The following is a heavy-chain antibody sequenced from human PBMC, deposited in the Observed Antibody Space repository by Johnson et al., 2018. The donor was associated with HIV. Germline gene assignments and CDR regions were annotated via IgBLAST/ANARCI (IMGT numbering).Heavy chain of an antibody. Sequence: QVQLVESGGGVVQPGRSLRLSCAASGFTFSDYYMSWIRQAPGKGLEWVSYITGSGSSIYYADSVKGRFTISRDNAKNSLYLQMNSLRAGDTAVYYCARGGVIHDAFDIWGQGTMVTLSS. CDR2: ITGSGSSI. CDR1: GFTFSDYY. J-gene: IGHJ3*02. D-gene: IGHD3-3*01. CDR3: ARGGVIHDAFDI. V-gene: IGHV3-11*04.